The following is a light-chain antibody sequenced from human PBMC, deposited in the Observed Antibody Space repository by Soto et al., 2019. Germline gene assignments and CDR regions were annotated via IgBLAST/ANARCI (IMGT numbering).Light chain of an antibody. J-gene: IGLJ2*01. Sequence: QAVLTQPRSVSGSPGQSVTISCTGTNNDVGGYDYVSWYQQHAGKAPKVIIYDVYKRPSGVPDRISGSKSGNTASLTISGLQAEDEANFYCCSYAGNYRVVFGGGTKVTVL. CDR2: DVY. CDR3: CSYAGNYRVV. CDR1: NNDVGGYDY. V-gene: IGLV2-11*01.